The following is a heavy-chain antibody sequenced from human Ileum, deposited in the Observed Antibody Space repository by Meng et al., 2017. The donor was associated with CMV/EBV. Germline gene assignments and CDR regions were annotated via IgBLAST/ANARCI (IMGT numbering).Heavy chain of an antibody. J-gene: IGHJ4*02. CDR3: LTETSLKGFDY. D-gene: IGHD1-14*01. CDR2: ISPDGSVT. V-gene: IGHV3-7*01. Sequence: SCEVSGLTFSSYWMAWARQVQGKELKWVDNISPDGSVTYYVDSVTGRFTISRDNTKASFYLQMTSLRAEDTAVYYCLTETSLKGFDYWGQGSLVTVSS. CDR1: GLTFSSYW.